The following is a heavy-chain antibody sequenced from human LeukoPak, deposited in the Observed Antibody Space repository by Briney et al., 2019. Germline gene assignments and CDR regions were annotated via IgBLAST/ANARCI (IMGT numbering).Heavy chain of an antibody. Sequence: GRSLRLSCAASGFTFDDYAMHWVRQAPGKGLEWVSGISWNSGSIGYADSVKGRFTISRDNAKTSLYLEMNSPRTEDTALYYCARGHYYDSGGYPGAFDIWGQGTMVTVSS. CDR3: ARGHYYDSGGYPGAFDI. J-gene: IGHJ3*02. D-gene: IGHD3-22*01. CDR2: ISWNSGSI. V-gene: IGHV3-9*01. CDR1: GFTFDDYA.